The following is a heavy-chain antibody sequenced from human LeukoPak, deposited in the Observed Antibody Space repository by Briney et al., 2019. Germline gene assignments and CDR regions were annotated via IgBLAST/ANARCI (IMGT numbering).Heavy chain of an antibody. CDR2: IKQDGSEK. V-gene: IGHV3-7*01. CDR1: GFTFSSYW. J-gene: IGHJ6*03. CDR3: ARDLGIDYYYYMDV. Sequence: GGSLRLSCAASGFTFSSYWMSWVRQAPGKGLEWVANIKQDGSEKYYVDSVKGRFTISRDKAKNSLYLQMNSLRAEDTAVYYCARDLGIDYYYYMDVWGKGTTVTVSS.